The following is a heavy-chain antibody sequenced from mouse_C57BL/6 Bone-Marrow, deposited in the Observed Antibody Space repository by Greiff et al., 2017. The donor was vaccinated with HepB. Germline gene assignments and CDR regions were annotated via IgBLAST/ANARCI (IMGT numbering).Heavy chain of an antibody. V-gene: IGHV2-5*01. J-gene: IGHJ4*01. CDR3: ANDSLYYYAMDY. Sequence: QVQLQQSGPGLVQPSQSLSITCTVSGFSLTSYGVHWVRQSPGKGLEWLGVIWRGGSTDYNAAFMSRLSITKDNSKSQVYFKMNSLQADDTDIYYCANDSLYYYAMDYWGQGTSVTVSS. D-gene: IGHD2-4*01. CDR1: GFSLTSYG. CDR2: IWRGGST.